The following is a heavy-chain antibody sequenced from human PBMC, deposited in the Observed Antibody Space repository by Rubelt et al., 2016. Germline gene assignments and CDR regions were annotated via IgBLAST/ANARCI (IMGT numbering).Heavy chain of an antibody. J-gene: IGHJ5*02. Sequence: QVQLQESGPGLVKPSETLSLTCTVSGGSISNYYWSWIRQPPGKGLEWIGYIHHIGSTNYNPSLKSRVTRSLDTSKNQFSLRLSSVTAAETAVYYCARDMSAAARFDPWGQGTLVTVSS. CDR2: IHHIGST. CDR1: GGSISNYY. CDR3: ARDMSAAARFDP. D-gene: IGHD2-2*01. V-gene: IGHV4-59*01.